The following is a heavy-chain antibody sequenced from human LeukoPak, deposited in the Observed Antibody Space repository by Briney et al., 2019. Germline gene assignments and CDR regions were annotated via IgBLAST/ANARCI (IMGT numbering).Heavy chain of an antibody. V-gene: IGHV3-15*07. J-gene: IGHJ3*02. CDR2: IKSTLDGGTT. CDR3: TPGGNFIVAGTRAFDI. Sequence: PGGSLRLSCAASGFTFTNDWMNWVRQVPGKGLEWVGRIKSTLDGGTTDLAAPVKDRFTVSRDDSKETLYLQMNSLKTEDTAIYSCTPGGNFIVAGTRAFDIWAKGQWSPSLQ. D-gene: IGHD6-19*01. CDR1: GFTFTNDW.